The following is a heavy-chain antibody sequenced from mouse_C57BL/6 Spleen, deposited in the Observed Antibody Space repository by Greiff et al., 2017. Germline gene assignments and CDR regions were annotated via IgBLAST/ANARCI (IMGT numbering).Heavy chain of an antibody. CDR3: ARGGDYYSNYSWFAY. V-gene: IGHV3-6*01. J-gene: IGHJ3*01. CDR2: ISYDGSN. CDR1: GYSITSGYY. D-gene: IGHD2-5*01. Sequence: DVQLQESGPGLVKPSQSLSLTCSVTGYSITSGYYWNWIRQFPGNKLEWRGYISYDGSNNYNPSLKNRISITRDTSKNQFFLKLNAVTTEDTATYYCARGGDYYSNYSWFAYWGQGTLVTVSA.